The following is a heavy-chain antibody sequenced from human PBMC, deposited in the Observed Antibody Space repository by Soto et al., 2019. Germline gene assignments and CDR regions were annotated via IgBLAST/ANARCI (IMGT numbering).Heavy chain of an antibody. CDR1: GGTFSSYT. D-gene: IGHD4-17*01. V-gene: IGHV1-69*02. CDR2: IIPILGIA. Sequence: QVQLVQSGAEVKKPGSSVKVSCKASGGTFSSYTISWVRQAPGQGLEWMGRIIPILGIANYAQKFQGRVTIPADKSTSTAYMELSCLRSEVTAVYYCAISFGDNDFDAFDIWGQGTMVTVSS. CDR3: AISFGDNDFDAFDI. J-gene: IGHJ3*02.